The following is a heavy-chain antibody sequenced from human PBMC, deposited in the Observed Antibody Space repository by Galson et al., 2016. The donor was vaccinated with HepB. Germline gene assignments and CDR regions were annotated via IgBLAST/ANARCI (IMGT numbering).Heavy chain of an antibody. CDR3: ARGKALWTLPWKYGLDV. CDR2: ITATSTYI. J-gene: IGHJ6*04. CDR1: GFSFSSYG. V-gene: IGHV3-21*01. D-gene: IGHD1-1*01. Sequence: LRLSCAASGFSFSSYGMNWVRQAPGKGLEWVSSITATSTYIHYADSVKGRLSISRDNAKNSVFLQMNSLRAGDTAVYYCARGKALWTLPWKYGLDVWGKVTTVTVSS.